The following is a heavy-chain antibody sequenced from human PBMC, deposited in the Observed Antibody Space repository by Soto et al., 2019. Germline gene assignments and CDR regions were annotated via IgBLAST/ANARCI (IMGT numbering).Heavy chain of an antibody. CDR3: ARDLHGAFTTMVY. CDR1: GYTFMNYY. V-gene: IGHV1-46*01. D-gene: IGHD5-18*01. Sequence: QVQLVQSGAEVKKPGASVKLSCKASGYTFMNYYIHWVRQAPGRGLEWMGIINPNGYTSTLAQTFQGRLTVTSDTSTSTVYMELGSLSSEDTAVYYCARDLHGAFTTMVYWGQGSLVTVSS. J-gene: IGHJ4*02. CDR2: INPNGYTS.